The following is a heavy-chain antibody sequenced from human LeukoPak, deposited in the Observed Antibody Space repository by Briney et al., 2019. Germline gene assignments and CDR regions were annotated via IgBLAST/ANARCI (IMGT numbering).Heavy chain of an antibody. CDR3: ASFFLYCSSTSCYRLFDY. J-gene: IGHJ4*02. CDR2: IYHSGST. D-gene: IGHD2-2*01. V-gene: IGHV4-38-2*02. CDR1: GYSITSGYY. Sequence: SETLSLTCTVSGYSITSGYYWGWIRQPPGKGLEWIGSIYHSGSTFYNPSLKSRVTISVDRSKNQFSLKLSSVTAADTAVYYCASFFLYCSSTSCYRLFDYWGQGTLVTVSS.